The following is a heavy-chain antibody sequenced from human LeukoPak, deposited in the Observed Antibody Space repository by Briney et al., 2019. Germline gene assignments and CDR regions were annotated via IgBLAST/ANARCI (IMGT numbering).Heavy chain of an antibody. V-gene: IGHV3-21*01. J-gene: IGHJ4*02. Sequence: GGSLRLSCAASGFTFSSYSMTWVRQAPGKGLEWVSSISSSSGYIYYADSVKGRFTISRDNAKNSLYLQMNSLRAEDTAVYYCARYSGSYQNLYYFDYWGQGTLVTVSS. D-gene: IGHD1-26*01. CDR1: GFTFSSYS. CDR3: ARYSGSYQNLYYFDY. CDR2: ISSSSGYI.